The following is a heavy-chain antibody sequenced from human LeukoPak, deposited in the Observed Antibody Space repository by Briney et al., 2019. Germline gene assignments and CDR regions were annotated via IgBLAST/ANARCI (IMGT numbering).Heavy chain of an antibody. Sequence: GGSLRLSCAASGFTFSGYAMSWVRQAPGKGLEWVSVIYSGGSTYYADSVKGRFTISRDNSKNTLYLQMNSLRAEDTAVYYCARDLSSGWYDYWGQGTLVTVSS. V-gene: IGHV3-66*02. CDR2: IYSGGST. CDR3: ARDLSSGWYDY. CDR1: GFTFSGYA. J-gene: IGHJ4*02. D-gene: IGHD6-19*01.